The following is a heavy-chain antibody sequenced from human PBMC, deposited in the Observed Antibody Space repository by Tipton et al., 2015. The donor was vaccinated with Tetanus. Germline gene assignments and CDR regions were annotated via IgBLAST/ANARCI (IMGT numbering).Heavy chain of an antibody. V-gene: IGHV4-39*01. J-gene: IGHJ4*02. CDR2: IYESGDT. CDR1: GGSIRAGTFN. Sequence: TLSLTCSVSGGSIRAGTFNWGWIRQPPEKGLEWIGSIYESGDTYYNPSLKSRVTISVDTSKNQFSLNLNSMAAADTGVYYCARHQRVCFTPFDYWGQGILVAVPS. D-gene: IGHD2-21*01. CDR3: ARHQRVCFTPFDY.